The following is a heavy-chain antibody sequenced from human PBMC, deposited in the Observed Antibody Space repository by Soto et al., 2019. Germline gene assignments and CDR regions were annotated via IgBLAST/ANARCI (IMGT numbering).Heavy chain of an antibody. CDR3: AREVGDGYNFGAFDI. CDR2: ISYDGSNK. V-gene: IGHV3-30-3*01. CDR1: GFTFISYA. Sequence: QVQLVESGGGVVQPGRSLRLSCAASGFTFISYAMHWVRQAPGKGLEWVAVISYDGSNKYYADSVKGRFTISRDNSKNTLYPQMNSLRAEDTAVYYCAREVGDGYNFGAFDIWGQGTMVTVS. J-gene: IGHJ3*02. D-gene: IGHD5-12*01.